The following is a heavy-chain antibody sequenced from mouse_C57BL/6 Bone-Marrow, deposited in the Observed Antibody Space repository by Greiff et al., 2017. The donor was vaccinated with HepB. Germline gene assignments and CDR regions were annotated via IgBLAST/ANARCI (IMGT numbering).Heavy chain of an antibody. D-gene: IGHD1-1*01. Sequence: EVMLVESGGGLVKPGGSLKLSCAASGFTFSDYGMHWVRQAPEKGLEWVAYISSGSSTIYYADTVKGRFTISRDNAKKTLFLQMTSLRSEDTAMYYCARPGITTVVAPYFDYWGQGTTLTVSS. V-gene: IGHV5-17*01. CDR1: GFTFSDYG. CDR2: ISSGSSTI. J-gene: IGHJ2*01. CDR3: ARPGITTVVAPYFDY.